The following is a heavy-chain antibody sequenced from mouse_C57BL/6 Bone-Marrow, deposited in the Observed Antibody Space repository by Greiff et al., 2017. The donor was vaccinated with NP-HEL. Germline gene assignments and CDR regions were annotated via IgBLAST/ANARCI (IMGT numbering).Heavy chain of an antibody. CDR1: GYAFSSYW. CDR2: IYPGDGDT. V-gene: IGHV1-80*01. J-gene: IGHJ1*03. CDR3: ARPPHDGYYGYFDV. D-gene: IGHD2-3*01. Sequence: QVQLQQSGAELVKPGASVKISCKASGYAFSSYWMNWVKQRPGKGLEWIGQIYPGDGDTNYNGKFKGKATLTADKSSSTAYMQLSSLTSEDSAVYFCARPPHDGYYGYFDVWGTGTTVTVSS.